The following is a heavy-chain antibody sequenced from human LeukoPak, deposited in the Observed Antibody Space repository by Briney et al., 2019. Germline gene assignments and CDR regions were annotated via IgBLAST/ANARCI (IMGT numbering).Heavy chain of an antibody. CDR2: IRSKAYGGTT. J-gene: IGHJ3*02. Sequence: GRSLRLSCTASGCTLGDYATSWFRQAPGKGLEWVGFIRSKAYGGTTEYAASVKGRFTISRDDSKSIAYLQMNSLKTEDTAVYYCTKGTTGTTDIWGQGTMVTVSS. D-gene: IGHD1-1*01. CDR1: GCTLGDYA. CDR3: TKGTTGTTDI. V-gene: IGHV3-49*03.